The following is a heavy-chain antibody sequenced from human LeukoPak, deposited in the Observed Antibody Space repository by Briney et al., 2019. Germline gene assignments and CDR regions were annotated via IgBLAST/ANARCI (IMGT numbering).Heavy chain of an antibody. D-gene: IGHD2-21*02. V-gene: IGHV1-18*01. CDR1: GYTFSNYG. Sequence: GASVKVSCKASGYTFSNYGFSWVRQAPGQGLEWMGWISDYNGNTNYAQKLQGRVTMTTDTSTSTAYMELRSLRSDDTAVYYCARGGRIVVVTASQAIWDYWGQGTLVTVSS. J-gene: IGHJ4*02. CDR3: ARGGRIVVVTASQAIWDY. CDR2: ISDYNGNT.